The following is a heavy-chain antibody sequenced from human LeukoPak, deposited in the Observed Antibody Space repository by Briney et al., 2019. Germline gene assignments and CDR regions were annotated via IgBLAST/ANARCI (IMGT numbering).Heavy chain of an antibody. CDR2: IKEDGREK. CDR3: ARVRVDTPLVNYYYGMDV. D-gene: IGHD5-18*01. V-gene: IGHV3-7*05. CDR1: GFSFSTYW. Sequence: GGSLRLSCAASGFSFSTYWMSWVRQAPGKGLEWVANIKEDGREKYYVDSVKGRFTISRDNAENSLYLQMNSLRAEDSAVYCCARVRVDTPLVNYYYGMDVWGQGTTVTVSS. J-gene: IGHJ6*02.